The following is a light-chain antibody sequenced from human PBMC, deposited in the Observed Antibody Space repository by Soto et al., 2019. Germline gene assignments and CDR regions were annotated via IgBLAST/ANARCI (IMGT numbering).Light chain of an antibody. CDR2: GNN. CDR3: QASDSSVSGSKV. J-gene: IGLJ1*01. CDR1: SSNIGAGSE. Sequence: QSVLTQPPSVSGAPGQRVSISCTGSSSNIGAGSEVHWYQQVPGTAPKLLIYGNNNRPSGVPDRFSASKSGTSASLAITGLQPEDEADYSCQASDSSVSGSKVFGGGTKVTVL. V-gene: IGLV1-40*01.